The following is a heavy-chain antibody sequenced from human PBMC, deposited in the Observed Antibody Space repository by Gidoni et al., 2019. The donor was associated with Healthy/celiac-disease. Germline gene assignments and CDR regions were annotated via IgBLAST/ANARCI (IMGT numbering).Heavy chain of an antibody. Sequence: EVQLVESGGGLVQPGGSLRLSCPAPGFPFSSYAMHWVRQAPGKGLEYVSAISSNGGSTYYANSVKGRFTSSRDNSKNTLYLQMGSLRAEDMAVYYCARDRSGSYFDAFDIWGQGTMVTVSS. CDR2: ISSNGGST. CDR1: GFPFSSYA. V-gene: IGHV3-64*01. J-gene: IGHJ3*02. CDR3: ARDRSGSYFDAFDI. D-gene: IGHD1-26*01.